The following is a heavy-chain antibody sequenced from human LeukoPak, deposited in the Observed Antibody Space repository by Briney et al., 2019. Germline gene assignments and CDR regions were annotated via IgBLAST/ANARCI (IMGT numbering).Heavy chain of an antibody. J-gene: IGHJ4*02. CDR3: ASSNSYGYY. CDR1: GYSISSGYD. V-gene: IGHV4-38-2*02. Sequence: SETLSLTCTVSGYSISSGYDWGWIRQPPGKGLEWIGSIYYRRTTYYNPSLKSRVTISVDTSKNQFSLKLSSVTAADTAVYYCASSNSYGYYWGQGTLVTVSS. CDR2: IYYRRTT. D-gene: IGHD5-18*01.